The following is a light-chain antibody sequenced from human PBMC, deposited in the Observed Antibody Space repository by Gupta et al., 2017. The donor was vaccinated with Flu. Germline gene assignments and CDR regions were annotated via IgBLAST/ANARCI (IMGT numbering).Light chain of an antibody. J-gene: IGKJ1*01. Sequence: EIVMTQPPATLSVSPGERATLSCRASQSVSSNLAWYQQKPGQAPRLLIYGASTRATGIPARFSGGGSGKECTLTSRSLQSEDLADYCCQQYNNWPRTFGQGTKVEIK. CDR2: GAS. CDR3: QQYNNWPRT. CDR1: QSVSSN. V-gene: IGKV3-15*01.